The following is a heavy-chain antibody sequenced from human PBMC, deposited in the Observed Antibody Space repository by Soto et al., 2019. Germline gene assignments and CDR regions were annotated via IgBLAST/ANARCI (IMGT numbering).Heavy chain of an antibody. Sequence: EVQLVESGGGLVQPGGSLRLSCAASGFTFTTYTMNWARQAPGKGLEWVSFITGRGVGSTYYADSVKGRFTISRDNAKNSLYLQMNSLRAEDTAVYYCARGLIAARPVGALWGQGTLVIVSS. D-gene: IGHD6-6*01. V-gene: IGHV3-48*01. CDR3: ARGLIAARPVGAL. CDR1: GFTFTTYT. CDR2: ITGRGVGST. J-gene: IGHJ1*01.